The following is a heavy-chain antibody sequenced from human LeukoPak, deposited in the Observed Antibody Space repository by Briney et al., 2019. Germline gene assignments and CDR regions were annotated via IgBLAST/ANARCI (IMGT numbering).Heavy chain of an antibody. Sequence: PSETLSLTCTVSGHSINTDYYWAWVRQPPGKGLEWIGSIYHSGSTYYGPALKGRVTISLDTSKNQFSLKLSSVTAADTAVYYCTRDPGYARYTDAWGKGTTVTVSS. J-gene: IGHJ6*03. V-gene: IGHV4-38-2*02. CDR1: GHSINTDYY. D-gene: IGHD1-1*01. CDR2: IYHSGST. CDR3: TRDPGYARYTDA.